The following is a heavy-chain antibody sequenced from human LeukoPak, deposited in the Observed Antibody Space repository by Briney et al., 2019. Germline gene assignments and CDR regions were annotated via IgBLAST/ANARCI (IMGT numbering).Heavy chain of an antibody. CDR2: IYSGGGA. V-gene: IGHV3-66*01. CDR1: AXTVSSNH. CDR3: ARGPISSLAFDY. Sequence: GGSLRLSRAASAXTVSSNHMSWVRQAPGKGLEWVSLIYSGGGAYYADSVKGRFTISRDNSKNTLYLQMNSLRAEDTAVYYCARGPISSLAFDYWGQGTLVTVSS. J-gene: IGHJ4*02. D-gene: IGHD3-16*02.